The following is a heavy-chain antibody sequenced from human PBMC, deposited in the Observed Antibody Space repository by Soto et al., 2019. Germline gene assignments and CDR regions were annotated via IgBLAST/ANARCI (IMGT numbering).Heavy chain of an antibody. CDR2: IYPGDSDT. Sequence: GESLKISCKGSGYSVTSYWIGWVRQMPGKGLEWMGIIYPGDSDTRYSPSFQGQVTISADKSISTAYLQWSSLKASGTAMYYCARFGYSYGYEYYYYGMDVWGQGTTVTVSS. CDR1: GYSVTSYW. D-gene: IGHD5-18*01. V-gene: IGHV5-51*01. CDR3: ARFGYSYGYEYYYYGMDV. J-gene: IGHJ6*02.